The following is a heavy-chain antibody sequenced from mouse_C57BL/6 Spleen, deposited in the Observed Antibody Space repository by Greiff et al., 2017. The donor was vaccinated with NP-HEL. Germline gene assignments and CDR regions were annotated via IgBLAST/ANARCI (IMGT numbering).Heavy chain of an antibody. J-gene: IGHJ3*01. CDR2: IRSKSNNYAT. CDR1: GFSFNTYA. CDR3: VRDYDYDGGGFAY. V-gene: IGHV10-1*01. Sequence: GGGLVQPKGSLKLSCAASGFSFNTYAMNWVRQAPGKGLEWVARIRSKSNNYATYYADSVKDRFTISRDDSESMLYLQMNNLKTEDTAMYYCVRDYDYDGGGFAYWGQGTLVTVSA. D-gene: IGHD2-4*01.